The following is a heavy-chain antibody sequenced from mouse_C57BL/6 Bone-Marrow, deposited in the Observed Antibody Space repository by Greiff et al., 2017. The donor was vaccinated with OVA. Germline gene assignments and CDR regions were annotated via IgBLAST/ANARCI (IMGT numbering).Heavy chain of an antibody. CDR1: GYSFTGYY. CDR3: ARRGVYSNPDY. Sequence: EVQVVESGPELVKPGASVKISCKASGYSFTGYYMNWVKQSPEKSLEWIGEINPSTGGTTYNQKFKAKATLTVDKSSSTAYMQLKSLTSEDSAVYYCARRGVYSNPDYWGKGTTLTVSS. D-gene: IGHD2-5*01. CDR2: INPSTGGT. V-gene: IGHV1-42*01. J-gene: IGHJ2*01.